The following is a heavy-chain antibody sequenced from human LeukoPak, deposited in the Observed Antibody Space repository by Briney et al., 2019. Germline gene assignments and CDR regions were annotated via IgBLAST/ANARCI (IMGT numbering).Heavy chain of an antibody. D-gene: IGHD3-22*01. V-gene: IGHV3-21*01. Sequence: GGSLRLSCAASGFTFSSYTMNWVRRAPGKGLEWVSSISSSSSYIYYADSVKGRFTISRDNAKNSLYLQMNSLRAEDTAVYYCARDLLYDSSGPHDYWGQGTLVTVSS. CDR3: ARDLLYDSSGPHDY. CDR1: GFTFSSYT. CDR2: ISSSSSYI. J-gene: IGHJ4*02.